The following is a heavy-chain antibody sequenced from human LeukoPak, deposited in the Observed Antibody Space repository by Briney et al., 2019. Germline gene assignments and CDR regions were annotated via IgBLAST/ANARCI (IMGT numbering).Heavy chain of an antibody. CDR3: ARGSNYGNYSINLGFDP. CDR1: GFTFSSYA. Sequence: PGGSLRLSCAASGFTFSSYAMHWVRQAPGKGLEYVSAISSNGGSTYYANSVKGRFTISRDNSKNTLYLQMGSLRAEDMAVYYCARGSNYGNYSINLGFDPWGQGTLVTVSS. D-gene: IGHD4-11*01. V-gene: IGHV3-64*01. J-gene: IGHJ5*02. CDR2: ISSNGGST.